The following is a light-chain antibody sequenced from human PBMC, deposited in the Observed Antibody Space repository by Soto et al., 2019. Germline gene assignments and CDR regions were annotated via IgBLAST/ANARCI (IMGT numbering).Light chain of an antibody. CDR2: AAS. CDR3: QEYDSVRLT. CDR1: QGVANH. J-gene: IGKJ4*01. V-gene: IGKV1-27*01. Sequence: DIPMTQSPSSLSASVGDTVTITCRASQGVANHLAWYQQKPGGVPELLISAASTLESGVPSRFSGSGSKKDFTLTISNLQPGDVAPYYCQEYDSVRLTFGGGTKVEVK.